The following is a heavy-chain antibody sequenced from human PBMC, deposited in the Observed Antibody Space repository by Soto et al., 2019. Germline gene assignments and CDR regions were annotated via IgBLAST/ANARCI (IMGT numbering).Heavy chain of an antibody. CDR2: ISVSGGAT. D-gene: IGHD4-17*01. Sequence: EVHLLESGGGLVQPGGSLRLSCAASGFTFSSYAMSWVRQTQGKGLEWVSGISVSGGATDYTGSVKGRFTISRDNSKNTLYLEVSSLRAEATAIYYCAKLGGTPVTTWDWYFDLWGRGTLVTVSS. CDR3: AKLGGTPVTTWDWYFDL. V-gene: IGHV3-23*01. CDR1: GFTFSSYA. J-gene: IGHJ2*01.